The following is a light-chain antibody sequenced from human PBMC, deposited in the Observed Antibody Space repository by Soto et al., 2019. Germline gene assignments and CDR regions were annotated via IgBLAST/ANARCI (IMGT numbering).Light chain of an antibody. V-gene: IGLV2-18*02. CDR1: SSDVGSYNR. J-gene: IGLJ2*01. CDR2: EVS. Sequence: QSALTQPPSVSRSPGQSVTISCTGTSSDVGSYNRVSWYQQPPGTAPKLMIYEVSNRPSGVPDRFSGSKSGNTASLTISGLQAEDEADYYCSSYTSSSTSVVFGGGTKLTVL. CDR3: SSYTSSSTSVV.